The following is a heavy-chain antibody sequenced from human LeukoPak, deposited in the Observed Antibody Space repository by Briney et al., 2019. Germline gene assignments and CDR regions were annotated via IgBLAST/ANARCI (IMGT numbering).Heavy chain of an antibody. J-gene: IGHJ4*02. D-gene: IGHD3-22*01. Sequence: GGSLRLSCAASGFTFSIYSMNWVRQAPGKGLEWVSSISSSSSYIYFADSVKGRFTISRDNAKNSLYLQMNSLRAEDTAVYYCARGLDSSGYYVDYWGQGTLVTVSS. V-gene: IGHV3-21*01. CDR1: GFTFSIYS. CDR2: ISSSSSYI. CDR3: ARGLDSSGYYVDY.